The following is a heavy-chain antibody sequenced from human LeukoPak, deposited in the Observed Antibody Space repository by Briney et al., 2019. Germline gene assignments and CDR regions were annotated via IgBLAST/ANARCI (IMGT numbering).Heavy chain of an antibody. CDR3: ATRSGYSYGSHYFDY. Sequence: GESLKISCKGSGYSFTSYWIGWVRQMPGKGLEWMGIIYPSDSDTRYSPSFQGQVTISADKSISTAYLQWSSLKASDTAMYYCATRSGYSYGSHYFDYWGQGTLVTVSS. CDR2: IYPSDSDT. CDR1: GYSFTSYW. J-gene: IGHJ4*02. V-gene: IGHV5-51*01. D-gene: IGHD5-18*01.